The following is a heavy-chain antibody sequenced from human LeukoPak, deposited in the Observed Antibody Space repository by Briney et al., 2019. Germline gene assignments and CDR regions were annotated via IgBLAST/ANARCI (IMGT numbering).Heavy chain of an antibody. J-gene: IGHJ3*02. CDR1: GFTFSSYS. V-gene: IGHV3-48*01. Sequence: GGSLRLSCAASGFTFSSYSMNWVRQAPGKGLEWVSYISSSSSTIYYADSVKGRFTISRDNAKNTLYLQMNSLRAGDTAVYYCARGEIGYCSSTSCYTMPLDIWGQGTMVTVSS. CDR2: ISSSSSTI. D-gene: IGHD2-2*02. CDR3: ARGEIGYCSSTSCYTMPLDI.